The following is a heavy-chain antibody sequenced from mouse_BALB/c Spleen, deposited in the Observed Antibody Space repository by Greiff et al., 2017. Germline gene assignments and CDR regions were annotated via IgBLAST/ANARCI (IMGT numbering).Heavy chain of an antibody. V-gene: IGHV1-77*01. CDR3: ARFYFDY. J-gene: IGHJ2*01. CDR1: GYTFTDYY. CDR2: IYPGSGNT. Sequence: VQLQQSGAELARPGASVKLSCKASGYTFTDYYINWVKQRTGQGLEWIGEIYPGSGNTYYNAKFKGKATLTADKSSSTAYMQLSSLTSEDSAVYCCARFYFDYWGQGTTLTVSS.